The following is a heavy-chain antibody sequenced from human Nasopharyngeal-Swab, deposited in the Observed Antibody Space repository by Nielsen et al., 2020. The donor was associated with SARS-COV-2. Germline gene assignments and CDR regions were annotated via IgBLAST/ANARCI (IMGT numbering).Heavy chain of an antibody. CDR1: GFAFDDAA. CDR3: VRGPVEGATGYFQF. Sequence: GGSLRLSCAASGFAFDDAAMHWVRRTPGKGLEWVARIDMRGRTTTHADSVKGRFTISRDNAKNTLSLQMNSLTPADTAVYFCVRGPVEGATGYFQFWGQGTLVTVSS. D-gene: IGHD1-26*01. J-gene: IGHJ1*01. V-gene: IGHV3-74*03. CDR2: IDMRGRTT.